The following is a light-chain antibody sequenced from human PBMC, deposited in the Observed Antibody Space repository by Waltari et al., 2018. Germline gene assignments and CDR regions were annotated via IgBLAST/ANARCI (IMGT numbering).Light chain of an antibody. V-gene: IGKV3-20*01. Sequence: EIVLTQSPGTLSLPQGERATLACRARQSVSRTLAWYQQKPGQAPRLLIFGASNRATGIPDRFSGSGSGTDFSLIITRLEPEDSAMYYCQHYVRLPATFGQGTKVEIK. J-gene: IGKJ1*01. CDR1: QSVSRT. CDR3: QHYVRLPAT. CDR2: GAS.